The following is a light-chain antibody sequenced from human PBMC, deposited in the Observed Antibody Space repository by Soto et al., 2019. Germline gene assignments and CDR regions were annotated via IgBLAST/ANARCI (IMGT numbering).Light chain of an antibody. V-gene: IGKV3-15*01. CDR3: QQYSNWHPGPST. CDR2: GAS. CDR1: PSVSSN. J-gene: IGKJ3*01. Sequence: EIVMTQSPATLSVSPGERATLSCRASPSVSSNLARYQEKQGQAPRLLIHGASTRATGIPASFSASGSGTEFSVTISRIQSEDFGVYFCQQYSNWHPGPSTFGPGTKVEIK.